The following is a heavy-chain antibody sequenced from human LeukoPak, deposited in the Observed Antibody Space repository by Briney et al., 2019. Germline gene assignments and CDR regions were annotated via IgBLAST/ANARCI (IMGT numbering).Heavy chain of an antibody. V-gene: IGHV3-21*01. J-gene: IGHJ5*02. CDR3: ARVGQQLVFNWFDP. CDR2: ITEGGSTT. D-gene: IGHD6-13*01. CDR1: GFTFGSYA. Sequence: GGSLRLSCAASGFTFGSYAMTWARQAPGKGLEWVSLITEGGSTTFYADSVKGRFTISRDNAKNSLYLQMNSLRAEDTAVYYCARVGQQLVFNWFDPWGQGTLVTVSS.